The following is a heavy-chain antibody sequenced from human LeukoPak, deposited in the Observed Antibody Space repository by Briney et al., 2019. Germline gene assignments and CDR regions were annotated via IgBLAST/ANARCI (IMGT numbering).Heavy chain of an antibody. CDR2: IYYSGST. CDR3: ARLTQGWVCSSTSCYSDV. Sequence: NPSETLSLTCTVSGGSISSSSYYWGWIRQPPGKGLEWIGSIYYSGSTYYNPSLNSRLAISVDTSKNQFSLKLTSVTVADTAVYYCARLTQGWVCSSTSCYSDVWGQGATVTVSS. D-gene: IGHD2-2*02. V-gene: IGHV4-39*07. J-gene: IGHJ6*02. CDR1: GGSISSSSYY.